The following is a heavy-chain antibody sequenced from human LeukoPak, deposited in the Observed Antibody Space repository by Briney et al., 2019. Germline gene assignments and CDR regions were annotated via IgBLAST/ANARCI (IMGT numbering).Heavy chain of an antibody. V-gene: IGHV3-48*01. Sequence: GESLRLSCAASGFTFSSYSMNWVRQAPGKGLEWVSYISSSSSTIYYADSVKGRFTISRDNAKNSLYLQMNSLRAEDTAVYYCARDLGLLERFYYYYYMDVWGKGTTVTVSS. D-gene: IGHD3-3*02. CDR2: ISSSSSTI. CDR1: GFTFSSYS. J-gene: IGHJ6*03. CDR3: ARDLGLLERFYYYYYMDV.